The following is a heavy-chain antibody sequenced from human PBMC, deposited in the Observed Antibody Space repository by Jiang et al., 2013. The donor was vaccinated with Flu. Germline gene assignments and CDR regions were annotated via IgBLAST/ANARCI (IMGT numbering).Heavy chain of an antibody. J-gene: IGHJ4*02. CDR1: GYTFTSFG. V-gene: IGHV1-18*01. CDR2: ISAYNHKT. CDR3: ARDLGDLGAAGGIFFDY. Sequence: SVKVSCKASGYTFTSFGISWVRQAPGQGLEWVGWISAYNHKTKYAQNLQGRVTMTTDTSTSTSYMELRSLRSDDTAVYYCARDLGDLGAAGGIFFDYWGLGTLVTVSS. D-gene: IGHD6-13*01.